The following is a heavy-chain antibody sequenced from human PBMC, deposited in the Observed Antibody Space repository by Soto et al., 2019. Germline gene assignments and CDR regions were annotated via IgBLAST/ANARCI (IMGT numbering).Heavy chain of an antibody. CDR3: ARSKYTTTWSGGLDY. CDR1: GYTFTNYD. Sequence: VSVKVSCKASGYTFTNYDINWVRQAPGQGLEWMGWISADTGDTNYAQKLQGRVTMATDTSTSTAYMQLRTLRSDDTAVYYCARSKYTTTWSGGLDYWGQGTLVTVSS. J-gene: IGHJ4*02. CDR2: ISADTGDT. V-gene: IGHV1-18*01. D-gene: IGHD6-13*01.